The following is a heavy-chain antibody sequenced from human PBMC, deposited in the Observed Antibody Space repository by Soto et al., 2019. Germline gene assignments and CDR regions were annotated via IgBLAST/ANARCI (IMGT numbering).Heavy chain of an antibody. CDR2: IYWDDDK. CDR1: GFSLSTSGVG. Sequence: SGPTLVKPTQTLTLTSTFSGFSLSTSGVGVGWIRQPPGKALEWLALIYWDDDKRYSPSLKSRLTITKDTSKNQVVLTMTNMDPVDTATYYCAHRPEQQLWRGWFDPWGQGTLVTVSS. D-gene: IGHD6-13*01. CDR3: AHRPEQQLWRGWFDP. V-gene: IGHV2-5*02. J-gene: IGHJ5*02.